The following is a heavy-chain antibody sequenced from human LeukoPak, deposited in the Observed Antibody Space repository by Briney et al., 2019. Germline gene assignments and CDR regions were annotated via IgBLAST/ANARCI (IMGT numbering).Heavy chain of an antibody. CDR1: GYTFTCYY. D-gene: IGHD5-18*01. Sequence: GASVKVSCKASGYTFTCYYMHWVRQAPGQGLEWMGIINPSGGSTSYAQKFQGRVTMTRDTSTSTVYMELSSLRSEDTAVYYCAREFVDTAMDYYFDYWGQGTLVTVSS. CDR3: AREFVDTAMDYYFDY. V-gene: IGHV1-46*01. CDR2: INPSGGST. J-gene: IGHJ4*02.